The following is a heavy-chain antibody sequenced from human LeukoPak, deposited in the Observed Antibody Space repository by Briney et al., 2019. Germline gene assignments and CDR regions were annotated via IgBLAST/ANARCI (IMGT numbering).Heavy chain of an antibody. V-gene: IGHV3-30-3*01. Sequence: GGCLRLSCAASGFTFSSYAMHWVRQAPGKGLEWVAVISYDGSNKYYADSVKGRFTISRDNSKNTLYLQMNSLRAEDTAVYYCARAPRGAPPFYYYYGMDVWGQGTTVTVSS. J-gene: IGHJ6*02. D-gene: IGHD2-15*01. CDR2: ISYDGSNK. CDR1: GFTFSSYA. CDR3: ARAPRGAPPFYYYYGMDV.